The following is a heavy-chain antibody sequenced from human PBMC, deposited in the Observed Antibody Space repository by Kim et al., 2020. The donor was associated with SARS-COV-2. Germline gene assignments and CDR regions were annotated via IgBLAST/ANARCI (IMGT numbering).Heavy chain of an antibody. V-gene: IGHV3-7*01. J-gene: IGHJ4*02. Sequence: GGSLRLSCAASGFAIGGYWMAWLRQFPGKGLEWVANIKPDGSLKFYVDSVEGQFTVSRDNVKNSVYLQMDGLRPEDTAVYYCARDDGFRSIDHWGQGILV. CDR1: GFAIGGYW. D-gene: IGHD6-25*01. CDR3: ARDDGFRSIDH. CDR2: IKPDGSLK.